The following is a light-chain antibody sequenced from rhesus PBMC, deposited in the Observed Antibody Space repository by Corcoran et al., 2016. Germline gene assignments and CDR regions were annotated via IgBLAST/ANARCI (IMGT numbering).Light chain of an antibody. CDR2: ASS. Sequence: DIQMTQSPSSLSASVGDTVTITGRASKGISSYLNRFQQKPGKVPKLLIYASSSLERGVPSRFSGSGSGTEFTLTISSLQPEGFATCYCLQRNSCPYSFGQRTKVEVK. CDR1: KGISSY. J-gene: IGKJ2*01. CDR3: LQRNSCPYS. V-gene: IGKV1-28*02.